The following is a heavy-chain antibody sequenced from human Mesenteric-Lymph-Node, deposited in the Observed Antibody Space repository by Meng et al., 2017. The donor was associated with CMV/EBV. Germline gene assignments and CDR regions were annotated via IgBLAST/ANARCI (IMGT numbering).Heavy chain of an antibody. V-gene: IGHV4-34*01. J-gene: IGHJ5*02. CDR2: INHSGST. CDR3: AREERRYYGSSSYLVDT. D-gene: IGHD3-10*01. CDR1: GGSSSGFH. Sequence: SETLSLTCAVYGGSSSGFHWSWIRQPPGKGLEWIGEINHSGSTNYNPSLKSRVTISADTSKNQFSLKLSSVTAADTAVYYCAREERRYYGSSSYLVDTWRQGTLVTVSS.